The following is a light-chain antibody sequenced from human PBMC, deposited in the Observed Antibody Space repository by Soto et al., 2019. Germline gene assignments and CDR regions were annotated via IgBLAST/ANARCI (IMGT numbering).Light chain of an antibody. CDR1: QSLLHSNGYNY. CDR3: HQYGSSPRT. V-gene: IGKV2-28*01. CDR2: GAS. Sequence: DIVMTQSPLSLPVTPGEPASISCRSSQSLLHSNGYNYLDWYLQKAGQSPQLLIFGASSRATGIPDRFSGSGSGTDFTPTISRLDPEDSAVYYCHQYGSSPRTFGQGTEVDIK. J-gene: IGKJ1*01.